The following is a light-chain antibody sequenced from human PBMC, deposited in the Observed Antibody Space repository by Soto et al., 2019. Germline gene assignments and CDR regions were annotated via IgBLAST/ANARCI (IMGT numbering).Light chain of an antibody. Sequence: EIVLTQSPATLSLSPGERATLSCRASQSVSTNYLAWYQQKPGQAPRLLIYDASTRATGIPDRFRGSGSGTDFTLTSSRLEPEDFAVYYCQQYGSSPPYSFGQGTKLEIK. J-gene: IGKJ2*03. CDR1: QSVSTNY. CDR2: DAS. V-gene: IGKV3-20*01. CDR3: QQYGSSPPYS.